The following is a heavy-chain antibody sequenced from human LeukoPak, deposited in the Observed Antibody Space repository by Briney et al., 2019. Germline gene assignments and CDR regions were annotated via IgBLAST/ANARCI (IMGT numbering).Heavy chain of an antibody. D-gene: IGHD3-3*01. Sequence: SETLSLTCTVNGGSFSDYYWTWIRQPPGKGLEWIGEINHSGSTNYNPSLKSRVTISVDTSKNQFSLKLSSVTAADTAVYYCARGKGPRRRFLEWLPQNWFDPWGQGTLVTVSS. CDR3: ARGKGPRRRFLEWLPQNWFDP. V-gene: IGHV4-34*01. J-gene: IGHJ5*02. CDR2: INHSGST. CDR1: GGSFSDYY.